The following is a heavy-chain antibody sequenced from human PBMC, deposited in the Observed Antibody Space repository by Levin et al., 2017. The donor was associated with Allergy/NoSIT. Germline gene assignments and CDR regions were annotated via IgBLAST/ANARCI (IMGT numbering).Heavy chain of an antibody. Sequence: GGSLRLSCAASGFTFSSYWMHWVRQPPGKGLEWVSRISSDGRSTNYADSVKGRFTISRDNAKNTLYLQMNSLRPEDTAVYYCARSLIVGASSGGDYWGQGTLLTVSS. J-gene: IGHJ4*02. V-gene: IGHV3-74*01. CDR2: ISSDGRST. CDR1: GFTFSSYW. CDR3: ARSLIVGASSGGDY. D-gene: IGHD1-26*01.